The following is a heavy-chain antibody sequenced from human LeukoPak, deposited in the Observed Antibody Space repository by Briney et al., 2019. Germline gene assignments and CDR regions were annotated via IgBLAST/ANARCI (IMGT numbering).Heavy chain of an antibody. CDR1: GGTFSSYA. J-gene: IGHJ4*02. V-gene: IGHV1-69*13. Sequence: SVKVSCKASGGTFSSYAISWVRQAPGQGLEWMGGIIPIFGTANYAQKFQGRVTITADESTSTAYMELSSLRSEDTAVYYCARALVGGYCSSTSCYFDYWGQGTLVTVSS. CDR3: ARALVGGYCSSTSCYFDY. D-gene: IGHD2-2*01. CDR2: IIPIFGTA.